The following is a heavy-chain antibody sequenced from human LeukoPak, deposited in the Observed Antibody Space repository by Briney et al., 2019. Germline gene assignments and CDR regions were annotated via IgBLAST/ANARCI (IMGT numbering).Heavy chain of an antibody. CDR3: AKSTTAYYYYGMDV. Sequence: GGSLRLSCAASGLTFSSCAMTWVRQAPGKGLEWASSISGSGGSTYYADSVKGRFTISRENSKNTLYLQMNSLRAEDTAVYYCAKSTTAYYYYGMDVWGPGTTVTVSS. J-gene: IGHJ6*02. CDR1: GLTFSSCA. V-gene: IGHV3-23*01. D-gene: IGHD5/OR15-5a*01. CDR2: ISGSGGST.